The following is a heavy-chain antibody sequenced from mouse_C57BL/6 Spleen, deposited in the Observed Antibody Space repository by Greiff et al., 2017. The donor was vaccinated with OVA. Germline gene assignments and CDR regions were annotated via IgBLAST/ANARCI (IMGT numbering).Heavy chain of an antibody. V-gene: IGHV1-61*01. CDR2: INTSDSES. CDR1: GYTFTSYW. Sequence: VQLQQPGAELVRPGSSVTLSCKASGYTFTSYWMDWVKQRPGQGLEWIGNINTSDSESHYNQKFKDKATLTVDKSSSTAHMQLSSLTAEDSAVYYCARRDYDYDFAYWGQGTLVTVSA. D-gene: IGHD2-4*01. J-gene: IGHJ3*01. CDR3: ARRDYDYDFAY.